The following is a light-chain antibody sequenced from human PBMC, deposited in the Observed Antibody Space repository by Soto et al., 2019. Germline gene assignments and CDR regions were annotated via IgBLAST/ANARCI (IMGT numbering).Light chain of an antibody. CDR3: CSYAGNNIFV. V-gene: IGLV2-23*01. CDR2: EGT. J-gene: IGLJ1*01. Sequence: QSVLTQPPSASGSPGQSVTISCTGTSSDVGRYNFVSWYQQHPGKVPKLMIYEGTRRPSGVSDRFSGSKSGNTASMTISGLQAEDEANYYCCSYAGNNIFVFGTGTKLTVL. CDR1: SSDVGRYNF.